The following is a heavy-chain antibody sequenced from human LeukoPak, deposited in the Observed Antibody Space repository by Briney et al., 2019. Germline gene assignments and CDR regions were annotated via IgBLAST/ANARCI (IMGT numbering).Heavy chain of an antibody. D-gene: IGHD3-10*01. CDR1: GFTFSSYA. V-gene: IGHV3-15*01. CDR2: IKSKTDGGTT. CDR3: AREFDYYGSGSRIY. Sequence: GGSLRLSCAASGFTFSSYAMSWVRQAPGKGLEWVGRIKSKTDGGTTDYAAPVKGRFTISRDDSKNTLYLQMNSLKTEDTAVYYCAREFDYYGSGSRIYWGQGTLVTVSS. J-gene: IGHJ4*02.